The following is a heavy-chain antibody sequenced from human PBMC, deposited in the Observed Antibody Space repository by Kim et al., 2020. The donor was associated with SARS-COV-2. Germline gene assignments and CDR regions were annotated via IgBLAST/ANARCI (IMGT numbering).Heavy chain of an antibody. V-gene: IGHV3-53*01. J-gene: IGHJ4*01. CDR2: IYSGGST. Sequence: GGSLRLSCAVSGLTVSSYYMSWVRQAPGKGLEWVSVIYSGGSTYYADAVKGRFTISRDNSKNTLYLQMDSVRAEDTAVYHCARDFAYGSGSPFFDYWG. CDR1: GLTVSSYY. CDR3: ARDFAYGSGSPFFDY. D-gene: IGHD4-17*01.